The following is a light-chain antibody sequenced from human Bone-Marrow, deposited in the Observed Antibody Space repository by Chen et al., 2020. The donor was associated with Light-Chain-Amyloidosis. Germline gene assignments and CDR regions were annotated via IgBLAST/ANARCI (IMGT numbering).Light chain of an antibody. CDR3: QSADSSGTYEVI. CDR1: DLPTKY. J-gene: IGLJ2*01. V-gene: IGLV3-25*03. CDR2: RDT. Sequence: SSELTQPPSVSVSPGQTARFTCSGDDLPTKYAYWYQQKPGQAPVLVIHRDTERPSGISARFSGSSSGPTATLTISGVKAEDEADYHCQSADSSGTYEVIVGGGTKLTVL.